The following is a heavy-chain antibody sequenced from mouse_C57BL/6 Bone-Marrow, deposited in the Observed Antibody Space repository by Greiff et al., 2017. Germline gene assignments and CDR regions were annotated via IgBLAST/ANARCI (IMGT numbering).Heavy chain of an antibody. Sequence: QVQLQQPGAELVKPGASVKLSCKASGYTFTSYWMHWVKQRPGQGLEWIGMIHPNSGRTNNNEKFKSKATQNVDKSSSTAYMQLSSRTSEDSAVYYGASRWEQLSFDYWGQGTTLTVSS. D-gene: IGHD3-2*02. CDR3: ASRWEQLSFDY. J-gene: IGHJ2*01. CDR2: IHPNSGRT. CDR1: GYTFTSYW. V-gene: IGHV1-64*01.